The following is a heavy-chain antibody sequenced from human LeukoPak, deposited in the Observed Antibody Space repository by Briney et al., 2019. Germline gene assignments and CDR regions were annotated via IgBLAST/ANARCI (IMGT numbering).Heavy chain of an antibody. V-gene: IGHV4-61*01. CDR2: IDYSGST. J-gene: IGHJ4*02. D-gene: IGHD3-10*01. Sequence: PSETLSLTCTVSGGSISSDISYWSWIRQPPGKGLEWIGYIDYSGSTKYNPSLKSRVTISVDTSKNQFSLKLSSVTAADTAVYYCATNYYGSGRPFDYWGQGTLVTVSS. CDR1: GGSISSDISY. CDR3: ATNYYGSGRPFDY.